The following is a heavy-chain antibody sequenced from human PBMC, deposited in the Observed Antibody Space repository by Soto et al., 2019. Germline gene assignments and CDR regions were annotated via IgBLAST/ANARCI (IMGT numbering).Heavy chain of an antibody. CDR3: ARSPYSNSPYYFDY. J-gene: IGHJ4*02. V-gene: IGHV3-30*03. CDR2: ISLEGSNK. CDR1: GFNFSHYA. D-gene: IGHD6-6*01. Sequence: PGGSLRLSCEASGFNFSHYAMHWVRQAPGKGLEWLAIISLEGSNKYSAKPVKDRFTISRDNSKSTLYLQMNSLRPEDTAVYYCARSPYSNSPYYFDYWGQGTLVTVSS.